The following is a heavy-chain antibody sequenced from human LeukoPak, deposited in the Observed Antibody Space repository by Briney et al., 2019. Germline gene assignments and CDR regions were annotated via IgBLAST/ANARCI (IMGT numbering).Heavy chain of an antibody. D-gene: IGHD5-24*01. CDR3: ARETEMANLDY. J-gene: IGHJ4*02. Sequence: ASVKVSCKASGYPFTSYYLHWVRQAPGQGLEWVANIKQDGSEKYYVDSVKGRFTISRDNAKKSLYLQMNSLRAEDTAVYYCARETEMANLDYWGQGTLVTVSS. CDR2: IKQDGSEK. V-gene: IGHV3-7*04. CDR1: GYPFTSYY.